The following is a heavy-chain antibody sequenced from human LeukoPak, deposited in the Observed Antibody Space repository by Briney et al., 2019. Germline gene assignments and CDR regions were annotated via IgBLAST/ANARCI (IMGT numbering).Heavy chain of an antibody. CDR1: GYTFTGYY. Sequence: ASVKVSCKATGYTFTGYYMHWVRQAPGQGLEWIGRINPNSGGTNYAQKFQGRVTMTRDTSISTAYMELSRLSSDDTAVYYCARDQRIRCSGGSCYSAVSSSGWYGLFDYWGQGTLVTVSS. D-gene: IGHD2-15*01. CDR2: INPNSGGT. J-gene: IGHJ4*02. V-gene: IGHV1-2*06. CDR3: ARDQRIRCSGGSCYSAVSSSGWYGLFDY.